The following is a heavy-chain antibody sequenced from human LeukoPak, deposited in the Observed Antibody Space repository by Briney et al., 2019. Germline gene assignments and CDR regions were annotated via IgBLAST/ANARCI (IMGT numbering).Heavy chain of an antibody. J-gene: IGHJ4*02. CDR3: ARGGGPGNYPFDF. CDR2: INPRGGST. Sequence: ASVKVSCKASGYTFTTYYRHWVRQAPGQGLEWVGIINPRGGSTTYAQKFQGRVTMTRDTSTSTVYMELSSLKSDDTAVYYCARGGGPGNYPFDFWGQGTLVTVSS. V-gene: IGHV1-46*01. CDR1: GYTFTTYY. D-gene: IGHD1-7*01.